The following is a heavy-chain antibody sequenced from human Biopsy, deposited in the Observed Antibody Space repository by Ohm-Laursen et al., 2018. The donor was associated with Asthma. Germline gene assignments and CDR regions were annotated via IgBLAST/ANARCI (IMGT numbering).Heavy chain of an antibody. V-gene: IGHV1-24*01. CDR2: HDHEEGGT. CDR3: ASDFPKDYVRYNFQF. Sequence: ASVKVSCKFSGYSLTDLSMHWVRRAPGQGLEWMGGHDHEEGGTVNARRFQGRVTMTEDTSTDTAYMELSSLSSDDTAVYYCASDFPKDYVRYNFQFWGQGTLVTVSS. CDR1: GYSLTDLS. J-gene: IGHJ4*02. D-gene: IGHD4-17*01.